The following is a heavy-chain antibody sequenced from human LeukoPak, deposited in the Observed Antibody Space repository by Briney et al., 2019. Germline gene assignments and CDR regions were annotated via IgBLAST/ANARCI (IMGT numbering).Heavy chain of an antibody. CDR1: GGSISSTSYY. D-gene: IGHD6-13*01. CDR3: ARAGYSSSWYNDY. J-gene: IGHJ4*02. CDR2: IYYSGRT. V-gene: IGHV4-39*07. Sequence: PSETLSLTCTVSGGSISSTSYYWGWIRQPPGKGLEWIGSIYYSGRTYYNPSLKSRVTISVDTSKNQFSLKLNSVTAADTAVYYCARAGYSSSWYNDYWGQGTLVTVSS.